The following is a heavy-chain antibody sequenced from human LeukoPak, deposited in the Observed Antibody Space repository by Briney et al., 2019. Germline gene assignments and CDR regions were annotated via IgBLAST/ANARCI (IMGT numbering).Heavy chain of an antibody. CDR2: ISAYNGNT. D-gene: IGHD1-1*01. J-gene: IGHJ6*02. V-gene: IGHV1-18*01. CDR1: GYTFTSYG. CDR3: ARGQGWNDLSCMDV. Sequence: GASVKVSCKASGYTFTSYGISWVRQATGQGLEWMGWISAYNGNTNYAQKLQGRVTMTTDTSTSTAYMGLRSLRSDDTAVYYRARGQGWNDLSCMDVWGQGTTVTVSS.